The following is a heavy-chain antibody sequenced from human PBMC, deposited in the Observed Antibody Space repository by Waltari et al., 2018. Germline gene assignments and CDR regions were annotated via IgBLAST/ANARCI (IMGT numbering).Heavy chain of an antibody. J-gene: IGHJ4*02. V-gene: IGHV3-30*04. Sequence: QLLESGGGVVHPGRSLRLSCAASGFTFRDYAMHWVRQAPGKGLEWVAIISYDGTQTFYADPVKGRFTITRDNYKNTVYLQMESLRGDDTASYYCARGYATDPLDYWGQGTLVTVSS. CDR1: GFTFRDYA. D-gene: IGHD4-4*01. CDR3: ARGYATDPLDY. CDR2: ISYDGTQT.